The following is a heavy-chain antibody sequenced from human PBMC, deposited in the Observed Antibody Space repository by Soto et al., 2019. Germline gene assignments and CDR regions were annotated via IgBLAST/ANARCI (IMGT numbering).Heavy chain of an antibody. J-gene: IGHJ6*02. CDR1: GFAFSTHA. V-gene: IGHV3-23*01. CDR2: FSGSGGNI. CDR3: AKDPPLTVGPLAMDV. D-gene: IGHD1-26*01. Sequence: EVQLLESGGGLVQPGGSLRLSCVASGFAFSTHAMSWVRQAPGKGLEWGSTFSGSGGNIYYAESVKGRLTISRDDSKNTLYLQMNSMRVEDTAVYYCAKDPPLTVGPLAMDVWGQGTTVTVAS.